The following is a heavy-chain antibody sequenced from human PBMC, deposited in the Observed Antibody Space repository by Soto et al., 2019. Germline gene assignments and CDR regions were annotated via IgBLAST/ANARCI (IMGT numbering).Heavy chain of an antibody. D-gene: IGHD6-13*01. V-gene: IGHV4-59*08. CDR1: GDCISSYC. Sequence: LETLSLTCTVSGDCISSYCWSWIRQPPGKGLEWIGYIYYSGSTNYNPSLKSRVTISVDTSKNQFSLKLSSVTAADTAVYYCAGSSSWTEQHNFDYWGQGTLVTVSS. CDR2: IYYSGST. CDR3: AGSSSWTEQHNFDY. J-gene: IGHJ4*02.